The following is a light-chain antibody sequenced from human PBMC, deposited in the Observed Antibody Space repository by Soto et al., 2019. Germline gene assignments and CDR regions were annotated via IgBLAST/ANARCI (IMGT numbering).Light chain of an antibody. CDR3: QQANTFPFT. V-gene: IGKV1-12*02. J-gene: IGKJ3*01. Sequence: DIQMTQSPSSVSASVGDRVTFTCRASQHISSWLAWYQQKPGKAPKLLIAAASILQSGVPSRFSGSGYGTQVTLTISSLQPEDFATYFCQQANTFPFTFGPGTRLEIK. CDR2: AAS. CDR1: QHISSW.